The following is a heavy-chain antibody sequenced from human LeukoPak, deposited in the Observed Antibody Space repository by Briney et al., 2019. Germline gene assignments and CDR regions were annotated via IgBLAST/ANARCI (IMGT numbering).Heavy chain of an antibody. CDR1: GYTFTSYG. Sequence: ASVKVSCKASGYTFTSYGISWVRQAPGQGLEWMGWISAYNGNTNYAQKLQGRVTMTTDTSTSTAYMELRSLRSDDTAVYYCARVGGDYYDSSGYYYFDYRGQGTLVTVSS. CDR2: ISAYNGNT. V-gene: IGHV1-18*01. CDR3: ARVGGDYYDSSGYYYFDY. D-gene: IGHD3-22*01. J-gene: IGHJ4*02.